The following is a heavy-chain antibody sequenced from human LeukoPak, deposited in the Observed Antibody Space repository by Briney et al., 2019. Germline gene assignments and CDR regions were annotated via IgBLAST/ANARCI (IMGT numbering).Heavy chain of an antibody. CDR1: GGTFSSYA. CDR3: ARADDYYGSGS. CDR2: IIPIFGTA. Sequence: EAPVKVSCKASGGTFSSYAISWVRQAPGQGLEWMGEIIPIFGTANYAQKFQGRVTITTDESTSTAYMELSSLRSEDTAVYYCARADDYYGSGSWGQGTLVTVSS. V-gene: IGHV1-69*05. J-gene: IGHJ4*02. D-gene: IGHD3-10*01.